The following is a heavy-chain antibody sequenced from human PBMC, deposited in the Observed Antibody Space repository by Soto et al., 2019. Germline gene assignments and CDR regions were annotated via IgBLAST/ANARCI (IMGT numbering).Heavy chain of an antibody. CDR2: ISDSSNTI. Sequence: GGSMRHSCASSGFTFISYNMSWVRKATGKGLEWVSYISDSSNTIHYADSVKGRFTISRDNAKNSLYLQMNSLRAEDTAVYYCARDDYPYYDDSSGYHFDYWGQGALVTVSS. J-gene: IGHJ4*02. CDR3: ARDDYPYYDDSSGYHFDY. V-gene: IGHV3-48*01. D-gene: IGHD3-22*01. CDR1: GFTFISYN.